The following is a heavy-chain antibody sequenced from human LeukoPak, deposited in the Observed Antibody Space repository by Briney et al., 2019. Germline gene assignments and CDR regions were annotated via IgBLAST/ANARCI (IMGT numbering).Heavy chain of an antibody. CDR1: GYRFTSYW. CDR3: AKRAAEGELHDY. V-gene: IGHV5-51*01. J-gene: IGHJ4*02. Sequence: GESLKISCKVSGYRFTSYWIGWVRQMPGKGLEWMGIIYPGDSDTRNSPSFHGPVTISADKSISTAYPRGSSLMGSHPAMSFRAKRAAEGELHDYWGQGNGVIVSS. CDR2: IYPGDSDT. D-gene: IGHD1-7*01.